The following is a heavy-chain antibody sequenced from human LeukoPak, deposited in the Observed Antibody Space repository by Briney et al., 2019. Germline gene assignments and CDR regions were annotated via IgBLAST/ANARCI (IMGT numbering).Heavy chain of an antibody. CDR1: GGSISSYY. CDR2: IHYSGST. Sequence: SETLSLTCTVSGGSISSYYWSWIRQPPGKGLEWIGYIHYSGSTNYNPSLKSRVTISVDTSKNQFSLNLNSVTAADTAVYYCAKYGSGWYEGYFDYWGQGTLVTVSS. CDR3: AKYGSGWYEGYFDY. D-gene: IGHD6-19*01. V-gene: IGHV4-59*01. J-gene: IGHJ4*02.